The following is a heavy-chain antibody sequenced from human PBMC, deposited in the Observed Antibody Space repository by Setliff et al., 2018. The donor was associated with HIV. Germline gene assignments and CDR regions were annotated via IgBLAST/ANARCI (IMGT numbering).Heavy chain of an antibody. Sequence: KAGGSLRLSCTASGFSIDDYAMNWFRQAPGRGLEWVGFIRSKAHGGTTEYAASVEVRFIISRDDSKSIAYLQMNSLKTEDTAVYYCTRSNWGSTPDFDYWGQGTMVTVSS. D-gene: IGHD7-27*01. CDR1: GFSIDDYA. CDR2: IRSKAHGGTT. V-gene: IGHV3-49*05. J-gene: IGHJ4*02. CDR3: TRSNWGSTPDFDY.